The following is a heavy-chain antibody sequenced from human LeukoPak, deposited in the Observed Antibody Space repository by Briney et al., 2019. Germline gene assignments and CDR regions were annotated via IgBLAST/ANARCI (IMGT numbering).Heavy chain of an antibody. V-gene: IGHV4-4*02. J-gene: IGHJ4*02. CDR2: IYHSGST. CDR3: ARVPEEYQLDY. Sequence: SETLSLTCAVSGGSISSSNWWSWVRQPPGKGLEWIGEIYHSGSTNYNPSLKSRVTLSVDKSKNQFSLKLSSVTAADTAVYYCARVPEEYQLDYWGQGTLVTVSS. CDR1: GGSISSSNW. D-gene: IGHD2-2*01.